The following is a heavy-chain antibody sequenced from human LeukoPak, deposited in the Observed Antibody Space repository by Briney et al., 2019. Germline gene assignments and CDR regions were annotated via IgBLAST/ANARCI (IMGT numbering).Heavy chain of an antibody. J-gene: IGHJ4*02. V-gene: IGHV4-59*08. CDR1: GGSISRYY. Sequence: PSETLSLTCTVSGGSISRYYWSWIRQPPGKGLEWIGYISYSGSTNYNPSLKSRVTISVDTSKNQLSLKLSSVTAAGTAVYYCARHWETSSWYVDYWGQGTLVTVSS. D-gene: IGHD6-13*01. CDR3: ARHWETSSWYVDY. CDR2: ISYSGST.